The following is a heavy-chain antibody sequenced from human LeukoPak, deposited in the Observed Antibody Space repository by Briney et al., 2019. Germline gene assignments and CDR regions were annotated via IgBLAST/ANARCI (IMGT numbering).Heavy chain of an antibody. V-gene: IGHV1-2*06. CDR1: GYTFTGYY. CDR2: INPNSGGT. J-gene: IGHJ4*02. D-gene: IGHD5-24*01. CDR3: ARGGRRWLQLVYYFDY. Sequence: GASVTVSFKASGYTFTGYYMHWVRQAPGQGLEWMGRINPNSGGTNYAQKFQGRVTMTRDTSISTAYMELSRLRSDDTAVYYCARGGRRWLQLVYYFDYWGQGTLVTVPS.